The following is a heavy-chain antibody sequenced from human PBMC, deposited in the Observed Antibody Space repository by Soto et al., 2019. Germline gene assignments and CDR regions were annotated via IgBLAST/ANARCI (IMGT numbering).Heavy chain of an antibody. V-gene: IGHV3-23*01. Sequence: GSLRRSCSASGFTFSSYAMSWVRQAAGKGLEWVSAISGSGGSTYYADSVKVRFTISRDNSKNTLYLQMNSLRAEDTAVYYCEKEEEYYYGSGMLDPWGQGTLVTVYS. D-gene: IGHD3-10*01. CDR2: ISGSGGST. CDR1: GFTFSSYA. J-gene: IGHJ5*02. CDR3: EKEEEYYYGSGMLDP.